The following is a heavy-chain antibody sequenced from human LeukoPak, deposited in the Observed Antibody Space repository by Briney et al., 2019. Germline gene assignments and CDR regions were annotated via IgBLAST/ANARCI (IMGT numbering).Heavy chain of an antibody. J-gene: IGHJ4*02. D-gene: IGHD7-27*01. CDR2: IKQEGNEK. CDR3: ARVGDWGQYFDY. Sequence: GGSLRLSCAASGFTFSKSWMTWVRQAPGKGLEWVANIKQEGNEKNYVDSVKGRFTISRDNAKNSLYLQMNSLRAEDTAVYYCARVGDWGQYFDYWGQGTLVTVSP. V-gene: IGHV3-7*04. CDR1: GFTFSKSW.